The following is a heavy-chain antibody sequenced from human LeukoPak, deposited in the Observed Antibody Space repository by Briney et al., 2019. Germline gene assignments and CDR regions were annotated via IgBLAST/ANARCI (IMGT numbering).Heavy chain of an antibody. V-gene: IGHV3-53*01. CDR2: IYSGGRT. CDR1: GLTVSTNY. D-gene: IGHD5-12*01. J-gene: IGHJ4*02. CDR3: ATEDSGRDYFDY. Sequence: PGGSLRLSCAASGLTVSTNYMNWVRQAPGKGLEWVAVIYSGGRTYHADSLKGRFTISRDNAKNTVYLQMSSLRAEDTAVYYCATEDSGRDYFDYWGQGTLVTVSS.